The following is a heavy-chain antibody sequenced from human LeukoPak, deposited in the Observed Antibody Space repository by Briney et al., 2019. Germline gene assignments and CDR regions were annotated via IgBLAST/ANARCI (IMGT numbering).Heavy chain of an antibody. CDR2: ISGSGETT. D-gene: IGHD5-24*01. Sequence: GGSLRLSCAASGFTFSSHGMNWVRQAPGKGLEWVSGISGSGETTYYADSVKGRFTISRENSKNTLYLQMNSLRVEDTAVFYCAKDDAWLQYNYWGQGTLVTVSS. V-gene: IGHV3-23*01. J-gene: IGHJ4*02. CDR3: AKDDAWLQYNY. CDR1: GFTFSSHG.